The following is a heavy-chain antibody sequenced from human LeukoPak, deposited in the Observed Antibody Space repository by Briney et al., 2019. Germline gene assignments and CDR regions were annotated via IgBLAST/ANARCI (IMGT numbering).Heavy chain of an antibody. CDR2: ISYDGSNK. Sequence: AGGSLRLSCAASGFTFSSYGMHWVRQAPGKGLEWVAVISYDGSNKYYADSVKGRFTISRDNSKNTLYLQMNSLRAEDTAVYYCAKDQDHIGYWGQGTLVTVSS. J-gene: IGHJ4*02. CDR1: GFTFSSYG. V-gene: IGHV3-30*18. CDR3: AKDQDHIGY.